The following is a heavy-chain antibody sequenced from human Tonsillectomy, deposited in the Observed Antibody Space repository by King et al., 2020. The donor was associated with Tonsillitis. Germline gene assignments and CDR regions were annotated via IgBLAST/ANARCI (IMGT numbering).Heavy chain of an antibody. V-gene: IGHV3-7*03. CDR2: IKQDGSEK. CDR1: GFTFSSYW. D-gene: IGHD4-23*01. Sequence: VQLVESGGGLVQPGGSLRLSCAASGFTFSSYWMSWVRQAPGKGLEWVANIKQDGSEKYYVDSVKGRFTISRDNDKNSLYLQMNSLRAEDTAVYYCARALTRTTVVTRVVSHFDSWGQGTLVTVSS. J-gene: IGHJ4*02. CDR3: ARALTRTTVVTRVVSHFDS.